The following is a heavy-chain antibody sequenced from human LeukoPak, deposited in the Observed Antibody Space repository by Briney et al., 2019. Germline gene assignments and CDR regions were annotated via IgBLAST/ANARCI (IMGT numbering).Heavy chain of an antibody. CDR1: GFTFSSYS. V-gene: IGHV3-48*04. J-gene: IGHJ4*02. CDR3: ARDPGMVTATPGYFDY. CDR2: ISSSSSTI. D-gene: IGHD2-21*02. Sequence: GGSLRLSCAASGFTFSSYSMNWVRQAPGKGLEWVSYISSSSSTIYYADSVKGRFTISRDNAKNSLYLQMNSLRAEDTAVYYCARDPGMVTATPGYFDYWGQGTLVTVSS.